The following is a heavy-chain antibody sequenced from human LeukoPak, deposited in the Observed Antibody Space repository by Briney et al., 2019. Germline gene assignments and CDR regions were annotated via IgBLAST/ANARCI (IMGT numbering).Heavy chain of an antibody. CDR2: ICTSGST. D-gene: IGHD6-13*01. CDR1: GDAISSAGYC. J-gene: IGHJ5*02. CDR3: ARGYSSSWYFNWFDP. Sequence: SETLSLTCTVSGDAISSAGYCWSWIRQPAGKGLEWIGRICTSGSTDYNPSLKSRVTFSVDTSKSQFSLKLISVTAADTAEYYCARGYSSSWYFNWFDPWGQGTLVTVSS. V-gene: IGHV4-61*02.